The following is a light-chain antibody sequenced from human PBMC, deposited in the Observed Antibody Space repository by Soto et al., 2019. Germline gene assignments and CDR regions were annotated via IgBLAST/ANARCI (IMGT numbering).Light chain of an antibody. CDR2: TVS. CDR1: QSLLDSDDGNTY. V-gene: IGKV2-40*01. Sequence: DVVMTQTPRSLPVTPGEPASISCRSSQSLLDSDDGNTYLDWYLQRPDQSPHLLIYTVSYRASGVPDRFSGSGSGTDFTLKISRVEADDVGIYYCMQRIEFPITFGGGTRVEIK. J-gene: IGKJ4*01. CDR3: MQRIEFPIT.